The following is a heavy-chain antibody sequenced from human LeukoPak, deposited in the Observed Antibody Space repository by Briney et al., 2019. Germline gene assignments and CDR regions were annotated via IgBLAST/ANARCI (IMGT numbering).Heavy chain of an antibody. Sequence: GGSLRLSCAASGFTFSSYWMSWVRQAPGKGLEWVANIKQDGSEKYYVDSVKGRFTISRDNAKNSLYLQMNSLRAEDTAVYYCASGGGYCSGGRGCWFDPWGQGTLVTVSS. CDR3: ASGGGYCSGGRGCWFDP. J-gene: IGHJ5*02. D-gene: IGHD2-15*01. V-gene: IGHV3-7*01. CDR2: IKQDGSEK. CDR1: GFTFSSYW.